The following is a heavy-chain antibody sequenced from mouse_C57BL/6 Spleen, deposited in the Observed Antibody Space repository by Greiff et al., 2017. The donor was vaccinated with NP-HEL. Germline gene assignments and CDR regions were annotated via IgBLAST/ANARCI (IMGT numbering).Heavy chain of an antibody. V-gene: IGHV1-53*01. D-gene: IGHD1-1*01. CDR3: ARSIPYYGSSYWYFDV. CDR2: INPSNGGT. Sequence: QVQLQQPGTELVKPGASVKLSCKASGYTFTSYWMHWVKQRPGQGLEWIGNINPSNGGTNYNEKFKSKATLTVDKSSSIAYMQLSSLTSEDSAVYYCARSIPYYGSSYWYFDVWGTGTTVTVSS. J-gene: IGHJ1*03. CDR1: GYTFTSYW.